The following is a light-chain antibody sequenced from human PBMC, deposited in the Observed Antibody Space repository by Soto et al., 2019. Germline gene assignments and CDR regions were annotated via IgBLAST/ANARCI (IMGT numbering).Light chain of an antibody. CDR1: SSDVGSYNL. V-gene: IGLV2-23*01. Sequence: ALTQPASVSGSPGQSITISCTGTSSDVGSYNLVSWYQQHPGKAPKLMIYEGSKRPSGVSNRFSGSKSGNTASLTISGLQAEDEADYYGCSDAGSSGYVFGTGTKLTVL. CDR2: EGS. CDR3: CSDAGSSGYV. J-gene: IGLJ1*01.